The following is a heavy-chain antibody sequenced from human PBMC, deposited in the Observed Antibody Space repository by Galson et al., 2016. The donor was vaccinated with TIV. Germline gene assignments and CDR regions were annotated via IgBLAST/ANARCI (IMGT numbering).Heavy chain of an antibody. CDR3: AKDRNTAMDTYNHYYGMDV. D-gene: IGHD5-18*01. CDR1: GDIFISYP. CDR2: FIPLFGTA. Sequence: SVKVSCKASGDIFISYPINWVRQAPGQGLEWMGGFIPLFGTANYAQKFQGRVTITADESTSTTYMGLSSLRTEDTAIYYCAKDRNTAMDTYNHYYGMDVWGQGTTVTVSS. V-gene: IGHV1-69*13. J-gene: IGHJ6*02.